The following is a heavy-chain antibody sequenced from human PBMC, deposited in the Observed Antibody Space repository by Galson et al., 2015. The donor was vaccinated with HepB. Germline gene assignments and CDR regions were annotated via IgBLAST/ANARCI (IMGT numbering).Heavy chain of an antibody. CDR1: GGSISSSNYY. D-gene: IGHD6-19*01. Sequence: SETLSLTCTVSGGSISSSNYYWGWIRQPPGKGLEWIGSIYYSGSTFYNPSLKSRVTISVDTSKNQFSLKLSSVTATDTAVYYCAGEQGRRAVTQGGVRRFDPWGQGTLVTVSS. J-gene: IGHJ5*02. CDR2: IYYSGST. CDR3: AGEQGRRAVTQGGVRRFDP. V-gene: IGHV4-39*02.